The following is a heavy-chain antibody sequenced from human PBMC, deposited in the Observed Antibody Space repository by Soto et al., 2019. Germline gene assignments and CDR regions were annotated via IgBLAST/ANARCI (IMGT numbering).Heavy chain of an antibody. CDR2: IYYSGST. CDR1: GGSISSGGYY. V-gene: IGHV4-31*03. D-gene: IGHD6-19*01. CDR3: ARGASGWYRDWFDP. J-gene: IGHJ5*02. Sequence: SETLSLTCTVSGGSISSGGYYWSWIRQHPGKGLEWIGYIYYSGSTYYNPSLKSRVTISVDTSKNQFSLKLSSVTAADTAVYYCARGASGWYRDWFDPWGQGTLVTVSS.